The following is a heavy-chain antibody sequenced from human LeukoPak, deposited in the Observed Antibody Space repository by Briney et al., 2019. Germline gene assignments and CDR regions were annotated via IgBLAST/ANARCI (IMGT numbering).Heavy chain of an antibody. V-gene: IGHV3-7*01. CDR3: ARVGCAATRCNRFLLFDN. CDR1: GFTFRNYW. Sequence: GGSLRLSCAASGFTFRNYWMGWVRQAPGMGLEWVAHIKQDGSETYYVDSVEGRFTISRDNAKNSLYLQVNSLRAEDTAVYYCARVGCAATRCNRFLLFDNWGEGTQVTVSS. D-gene: IGHD2-15*01. J-gene: IGHJ4*02. CDR2: IKQDGSET.